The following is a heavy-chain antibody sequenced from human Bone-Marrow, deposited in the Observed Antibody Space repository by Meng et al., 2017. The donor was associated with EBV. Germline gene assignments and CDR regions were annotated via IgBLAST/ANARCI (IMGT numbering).Heavy chain of an antibody. Sequence: GQLGRSGAEVKKPGSSVKVSCKASGGTFSSYAISWVRQAPGQGLEWMGGIIPIFGTANYAQKFQGRVTITADESTSTAYMELSSLRSEDTAVYYCARGAVRGVIHWFDPWGQGTLVTVSS. CDR1: GGTFSSYA. CDR2: IIPIFGTA. V-gene: IGHV1-69*01. CDR3: ARGAVRGVIHWFDP. D-gene: IGHD3-10*01. J-gene: IGHJ5*02.